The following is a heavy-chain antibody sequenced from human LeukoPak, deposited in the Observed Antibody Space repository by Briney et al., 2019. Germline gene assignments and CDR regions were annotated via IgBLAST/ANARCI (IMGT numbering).Heavy chain of an antibody. CDR2: IGMRGDT. CDR3: ARGGIQVSGIDEFDY. Sequence: GGSLRLSCAPSGFPLIDYEMLWVRQAIGKGLEGVSAIGMRGDTQYSGPVKGRFTMSRENAKSSLYLQMNSLTAEDTAVYYCARGGIQVSGIDEFDYWGQGTLVTVSS. CDR1: GFPLIDYE. J-gene: IGHJ4*02. D-gene: IGHD6-19*01. V-gene: IGHV3-13*01.